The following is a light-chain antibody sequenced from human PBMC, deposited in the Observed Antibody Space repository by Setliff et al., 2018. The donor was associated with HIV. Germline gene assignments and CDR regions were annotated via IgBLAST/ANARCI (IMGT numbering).Light chain of an antibody. CDR1: SSNIGAGFD. CDR2: DNM. CDR3: QSYDNSLSGYV. V-gene: IGLV1-40*01. Sequence: LTQPPSVSGAPGQRVTISCTGSSSNIGAGFDVHWYQQLPGTAPKLLIYDNMNRPSGVPDRFSGSKSGTSASLVITGLQTEDETDYYCQSYDNSLSGYVFGTGTKVTVL. J-gene: IGLJ1*01.